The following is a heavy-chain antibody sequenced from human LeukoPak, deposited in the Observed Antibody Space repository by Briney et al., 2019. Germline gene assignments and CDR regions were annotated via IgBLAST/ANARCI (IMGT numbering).Heavy chain of an antibody. D-gene: IGHD5-12*01. Sequence: GGSLRLSCTASGFTFGDYAMSWVRQAPGKGLEWVGFIRSKAYGGTTEYAASVKGRFTISRDDSKGIAYLQMNSLKTEDTAVYYCTREGSSGYDDYYYYGMDVWGQGTTVTVSS. J-gene: IGHJ6*02. V-gene: IGHV3-49*04. CDR3: TREGSSGYDDYYYYGMDV. CDR1: GFTFGDYA. CDR2: IRSKAYGGTT.